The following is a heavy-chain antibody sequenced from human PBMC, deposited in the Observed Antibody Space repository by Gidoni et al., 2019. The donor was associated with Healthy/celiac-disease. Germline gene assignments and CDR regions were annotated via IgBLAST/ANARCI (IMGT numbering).Heavy chain of an antibody. V-gene: IGHV3-33*01. CDR1: GVTFSSYG. CDR3: ARPIAAYWGSHYYYYGMDV. Sequence: QVQLVESGGGVVQPGRSLRLSCAASGVTFSSYGMHCVRQAPGQGLEWVAVIWYDGSNKYYADSVKVRFTISRDNSKNTLYLQMNSLRAEDTAVYYCARPIAAYWGSHYYYYGMDVWGQGTTVTVSS. CDR2: IWYDGSNK. J-gene: IGHJ6*02. D-gene: IGHD6-6*01.